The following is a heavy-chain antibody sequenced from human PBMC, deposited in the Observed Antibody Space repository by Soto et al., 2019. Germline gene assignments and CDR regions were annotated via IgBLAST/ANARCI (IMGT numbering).Heavy chain of an antibody. CDR1: GGSISSSSYY. CDR3: ASLSMVRGVTLLSYYGMDV. CDR2: IYYSGST. V-gene: IGHV4-39*01. J-gene: IGHJ6*02. D-gene: IGHD3-10*01. Sequence: SETLSLTCTVSGGSISSSSYYWGWIRQPPGKGLEWIGSIYYSGSTYYNPSLKSRVTISVDTSKNQFSLKLSSVTAADTAVYYCASLSMVRGVTLLSYYGMDVWGQGTTVTVSS.